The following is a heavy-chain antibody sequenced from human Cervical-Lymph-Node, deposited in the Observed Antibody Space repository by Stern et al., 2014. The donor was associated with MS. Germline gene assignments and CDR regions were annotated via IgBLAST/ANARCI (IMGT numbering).Heavy chain of an antibody. V-gene: IGHV3-21*06. CDR3: TRARRGFDY. CDR1: GFTFSNYT. CDR2: ISSSSTYI. J-gene: IGHJ4*02. Sequence: EMQLVESGGGLVKPGGSLRLSCVVSGFTFSNYTMNWVRQAPGKGLAWVSSISSSSTYIYYANSVKGRFTISRDNAKNSLSLQMNSLRAEDTAVYYCTRARRGFDYWGQGTLVTVSS.